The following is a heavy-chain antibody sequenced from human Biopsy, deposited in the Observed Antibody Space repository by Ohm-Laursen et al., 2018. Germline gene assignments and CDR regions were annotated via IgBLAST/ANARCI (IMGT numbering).Heavy chain of an antibody. J-gene: IGHJ5*02. CDR1: GGSISSGGYY. CDR2: IYYSGST. Sequence: TLSLTCTVSGGSISSGGYYWSWIRQHPGKGLEWIGYIYYSGSTYYNPSLKSRVDISLDTSTNQFSLKLNSLTAEDTAMYYCARDLYDFCGGCPFDPWGQGTLVTVSP. CDR3: ARDLYDFCGGCPFDP. V-gene: IGHV4-31*03. D-gene: IGHD3-3*01.